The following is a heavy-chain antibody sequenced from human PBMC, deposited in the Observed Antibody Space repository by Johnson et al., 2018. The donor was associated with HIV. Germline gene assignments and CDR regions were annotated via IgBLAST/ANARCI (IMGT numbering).Heavy chain of an antibody. CDR3: AKGSGYYAAFDI. V-gene: IGHV3-30*04. D-gene: IGHD3-22*01. J-gene: IGHJ3*02. Sequence: QVQLVESEGGVVQPGRSLRLSCAASEFTFSNYAMDWVRQAPGKGLEWVALISYNGSHKYYADSVNGRFTISSDNSKNTLYLQMNSLRGEDTPWYYCAKGSGYYAAFDIWGQGTMVTVSS. CDR2: ISYNGSHK. CDR1: EFTFSNYA.